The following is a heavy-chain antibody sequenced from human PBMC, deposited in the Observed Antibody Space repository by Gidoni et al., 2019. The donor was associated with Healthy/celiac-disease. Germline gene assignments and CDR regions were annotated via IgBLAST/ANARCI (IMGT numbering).Heavy chain of an antibody. CDR1: GGTVSSYA. V-gene: IGHV1-69*01. CDR2: VIPIFGTA. CDR3: ASDGWSSGWGGGY. J-gene: IGHJ4*02. Sequence: QVQLVQSGAEVKKPGSAVKVSCKASGGTVSSYAISWVRQAPGQGLEWMGGVIPIFGTANYAPKVQCRVTITADESTSTAYMELSSLRSEDTAVYYCASDGWSSGWGGGYWGQGTLVTVSS. D-gene: IGHD6-19*01.